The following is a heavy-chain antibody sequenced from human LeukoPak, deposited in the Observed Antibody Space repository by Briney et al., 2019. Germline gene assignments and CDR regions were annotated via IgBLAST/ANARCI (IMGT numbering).Heavy chain of an antibody. Sequence: QSGGSLRLSCAASGFILNNHWMTWVRQAPGKGPEWVANVNKDGSEKYYVDSVKGRFTISRDTAKNSLYLQMNNLRAEDTALYYCARNNDMDVWGQGTTVIVSS. CDR2: VNKDGSEK. CDR1: GFILNNHW. V-gene: IGHV3-7*03. D-gene: IGHD1/OR15-1a*01. J-gene: IGHJ6*02. CDR3: ARNNDMDV.